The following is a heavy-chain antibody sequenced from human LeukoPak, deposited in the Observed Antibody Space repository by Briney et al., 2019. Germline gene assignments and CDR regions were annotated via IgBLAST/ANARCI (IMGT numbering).Heavy chain of an antibody. CDR3: ARGQVPAARGYNWFDP. CDR1: GWAFNDYY. D-gene: IGHD2-2*01. Sequence: SETLSLTCAVYGWAFNDYYWNWIRQPPGKGLEWIGEINARGDTNYNPSLKSRVTISVDTSKNQFSLRLTSMIAADTAVYYCARGQVPAARGYNWFDPWGQGTLVTVSS. CDR2: INARGDT. V-gene: IGHV4-34*01. J-gene: IGHJ5*02.